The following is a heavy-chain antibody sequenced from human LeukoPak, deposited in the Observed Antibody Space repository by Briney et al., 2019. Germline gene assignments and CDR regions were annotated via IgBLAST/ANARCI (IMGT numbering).Heavy chain of an antibody. D-gene: IGHD7-27*01. CDR2: VGGSGDNT. CDR1: GFTFSSYA. V-gene: IGHV3-23*01. CDR3: AKPKYGDPYWYFDL. J-gene: IGHJ2*01. Sequence: TGGSLRLSCAASGFTFSSYAMSWVRQAPGKGLEWVSTVGGSGDNTYYADSVKGRFTISRDNSKNTLYLQMNSLRAEDTAVYYCAKPKYGDPYWYFDLWGRGTLVTVSS.